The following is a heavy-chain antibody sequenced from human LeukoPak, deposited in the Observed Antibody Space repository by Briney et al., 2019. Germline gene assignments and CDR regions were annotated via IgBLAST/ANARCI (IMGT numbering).Heavy chain of an antibody. J-gene: IGHJ4*02. CDR2: ISGSGGST. V-gene: IGHV3-23*01. CDR1: GFTFSRYA. Sequence: GGSLRLSCAASGFTFSRYAMSWVRQAPGKGLEWVSAISGSGGSTYYADSVKGRFTISRDNSKNTLYLQMNSLRAEDTAVYYCAKVGYSFGLCKDDYWGQGTLVTVSS. D-gene: IGHD5-18*01. CDR3: AKVGYSFGLCKDDY.